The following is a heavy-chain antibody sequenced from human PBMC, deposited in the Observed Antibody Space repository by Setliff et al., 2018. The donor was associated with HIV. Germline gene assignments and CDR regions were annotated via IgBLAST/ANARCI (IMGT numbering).Heavy chain of an antibody. CDR2: INPNSGGT. J-gene: IGHJ5*02. CDR1: GYTFSGYY. V-gene: IGHV1-2*02. D-gene: IGHD6-13*01. Sequence: ASVKVSCKASGYTFSGYYMHWVRQAPGQGLEWMGWINPNSGGTNNAQKFRGRVTMTRDTSINTAYMELARLRSDDTAVYYCAKGGPGSSWLGGWFDPWGQGTLVTVSS. CDR3: AKGGPGSSWLGGWFDP.